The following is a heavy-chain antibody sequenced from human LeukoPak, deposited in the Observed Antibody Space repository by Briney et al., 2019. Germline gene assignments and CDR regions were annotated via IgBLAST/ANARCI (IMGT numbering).Heavy chain of an antibody. CDR2: IYTSGST. J-gene: IGHJ4*02. V-gene: IGHV4-4*07. CDR3: AGTTRTGDLGY. CDR1: GGSISSYY. Sequence: SETLSLTCTVSGGSISSYYWSWIRQPAGKGLEWIGRIYTSGSTNYNPSLKSRVTMSVDTSKNQFSLKLSSVTAADTAVYYYAGTTRTGDLGYWGQGTLVTVSS. D-gene: IGHD7-27*01.